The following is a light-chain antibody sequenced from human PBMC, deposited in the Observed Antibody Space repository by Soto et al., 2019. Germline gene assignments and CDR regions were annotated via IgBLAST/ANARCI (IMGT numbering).Light chain of an antibody. CDR1: TSDVGGYKY. Sequence: QSALTQPASVSGSPGQSITISCTGTTSDVGGYKYVSWYQHHPGKAPKLMIYEVSNRPSGVSNRFSGSKSGNTASLTISGLQAEDEADYYCSSYTSSNPYVFGTGTKVTVL. J-gene: IGLJ1*01. V-gene: IGLV2-14*01. CDR3: SSYTSSNPYV. CDR2: EVS.